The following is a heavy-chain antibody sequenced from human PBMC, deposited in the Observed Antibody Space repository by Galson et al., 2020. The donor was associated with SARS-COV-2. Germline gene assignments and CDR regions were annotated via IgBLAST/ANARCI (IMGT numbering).Heavy chain of an antibody. D-gene: IGHD2-2*01. CDR3: AKSLEAYQCVENLIFDH. CDR1: GFTFDTYT. Sequence: GGSLRLSCTASGFTFDTYTMSWVRQAPGKGLEWVSSISATGGSTYIADSVRGRFTISRDNSKSTLFLQMNNLRGDDTAVYYCAKSLEAYQCVENLIFDHWGQGNRVTVSS. J-gene: IGHJ4*02. V-gene: IGHV3-23*01. CDR2: ISATGGST.